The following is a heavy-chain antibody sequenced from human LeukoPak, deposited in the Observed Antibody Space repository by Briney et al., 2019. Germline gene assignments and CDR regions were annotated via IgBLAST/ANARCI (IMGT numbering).Heavy chain of an antibody. D-gene: IGHD3-10*01. Sequence: KPSETLSLTCTVSGGSISSGDYYWSWIRQPPGKGLEWIGYICYSGSTYYNPSLKSRVTISVDTSKNQFSLKLSSVTAADTAVYYCARGWFGARGNAFDIWGQGTMITVSS. CDR3: ARGWFGARGNAFDI. J-gene: IGHJ3*02. CDR2: ICYSGST. V-gene: IGHV4-30-4*08. CDR1: GGSISSGDYY.